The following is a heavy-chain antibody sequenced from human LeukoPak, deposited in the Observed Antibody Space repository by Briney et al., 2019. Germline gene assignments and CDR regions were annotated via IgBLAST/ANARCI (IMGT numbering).Heavy chain of an antibody. Sequence: GASVKVSCKASGYTFTNYGISWVRQAPGQGLDWMGWISAYNGNTNYAQKLQGRVTMTTDTSTSTAYMELRSLRSDDTAVYYCARVGEYSSSWHLVMDYWGQGTLVTVSS. D-gene: IGHD6-13*01. CDR2: ISAYNGNT. CDR1: GYTFTNYG. J-gene: IGHJ4*02. CDR3: ARVGEYSSSWHLVMDY. V-gene: IGHV1-18*01.